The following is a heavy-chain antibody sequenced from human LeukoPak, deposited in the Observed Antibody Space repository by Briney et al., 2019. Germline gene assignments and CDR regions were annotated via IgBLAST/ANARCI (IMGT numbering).Heavy chain of an antibody. CDR3: AREFLILRHFDCYGY. D-gene: IGHD3-9*01. CDR2: INPNSGGT. CDR1: GYTFTGYY. V-gene: IGHV1-2*02. J-gene: IGHJ4*02. Sequence: ASVKVSCKASGYTFTGYYMHWVRQAPGQGLEWMGWINPNSGGTNYAQKFQGRVTMTRDTSISTAYMELSRLRSDDTAVYYCAREFLILRHFDCYGYWGQGTLVTVSS.